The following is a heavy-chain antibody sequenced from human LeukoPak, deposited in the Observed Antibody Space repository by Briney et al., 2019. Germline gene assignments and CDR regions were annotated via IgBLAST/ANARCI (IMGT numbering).Heavy chain of an antibody. D-gene: IGHD4/OR15-4a*01. V-gene: IGHV3-53*01. CDR2: IYSDNT. CDR3: ARRAGAYSQPYDY. CDR1: GFTVSSNS. Sequence: GGSLRLSCTVSGFTVSSNSMSWVRQAPGKGLEWVSFIYSDNTYYSVSVKRRFTIPRDNSKNTLYLQMNSLRAEDTAVYYCARRAGAYSQPYDYWGQGTLVTVS. J-gene: IGHJ4*02.